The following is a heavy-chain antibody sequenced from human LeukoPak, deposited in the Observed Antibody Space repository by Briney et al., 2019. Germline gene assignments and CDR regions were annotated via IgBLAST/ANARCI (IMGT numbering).Heavy chain of an antibody. CDR3: ARGDFWSGYSPDY. J-gene: IGHJ4*02. D-gene: IGHD3-3*01. Sequence: PSETLSLTCAVYGGSFSGYYWSWIRQPPGKGLEWIGEINHSGSTNYNPSLKSRVTRSVDTSKNQFSLKLSSVTAADTAVYYCARGDFWSGYSPDYWGQGTLVTVSS. CDR2: INHSGST. CDR1: GGSFSGYY. V-gene: IGHV4-34*01.